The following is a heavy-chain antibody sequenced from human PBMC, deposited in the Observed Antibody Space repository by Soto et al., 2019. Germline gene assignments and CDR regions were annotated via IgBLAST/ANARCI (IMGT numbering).Heavy chain of an antibody. J-gene: IGHJ6*02. V-gene: IGHV1-18*01. Sequence: QVQLVQSGAEVKKPGASVKVSCKASGYTFTSYGISWVRQAPGQGLEWMGWISAYNGNTNYAQKLQGRVTMTTDTSTSTAYMELRSLRSGDTAVYYCARGKGSTLYYYYGMDVWGQGTTVTVSS. CDR1: GYTFTSYG. CDR3: ARGKGSTLYYYYGMDV. CDR2: ISAYNGNT. D-gene: IGHD6-13*01.